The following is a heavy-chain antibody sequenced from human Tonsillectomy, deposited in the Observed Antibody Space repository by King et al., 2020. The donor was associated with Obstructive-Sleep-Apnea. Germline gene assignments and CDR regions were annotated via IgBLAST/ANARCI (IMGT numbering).Heavy chain of an antibody. Sequence: VQLVESGAEVKKPGASVKVSCKASGYTFTDYYMHWVRQAPGQGLEWMGWINPNSGGTDCAQKFQGRVTMTRDTSISTAYMELSSLRSDDTAVYYCARIRISNYDVLAGPTTGFDYWGQGTLVTVSS. V-gene: IGHV1-2*02. CDR1: GYTFTDYY. D-gene: IGHD3-9*01. CDR3: ARIRISNYDVLAGPTTGFDY. J-gene: IGHJ4*01. CDR2: INPNSGGT.